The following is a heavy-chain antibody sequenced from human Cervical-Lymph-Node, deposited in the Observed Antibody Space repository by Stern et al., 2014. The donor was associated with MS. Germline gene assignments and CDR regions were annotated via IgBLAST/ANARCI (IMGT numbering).Heavy chain of an antibody. CDR3: AKDPLIYDSSGYLDA. CDR1: GFTFSLYD. D-gene: IGHD3-22*01. V-gene: IGHV3-30*18. Sequence: QVQLVESGGGVVQPGRSLRLSCAASGFTFSLYDMHWVRQAPGKGLEWVAVISYDGDNKFYTDSVKGRFTISRDSSKSTLYLQLNSLRPEDTAIYYCAKDPLIYDSSGYLDAWGQGTLVTVSS. J-gene: IGHJ5*02. CDR2: ISYDGDNK.